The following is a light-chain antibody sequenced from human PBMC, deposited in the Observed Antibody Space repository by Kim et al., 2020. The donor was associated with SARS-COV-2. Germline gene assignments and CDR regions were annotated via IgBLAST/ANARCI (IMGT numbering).Light chain of an antibody. Sequence: GTPGHMVTISCNSAIDTNYGYWYQRLPGTAPTLLIYRNDQRPSGVPDRFSGSKSGTSASLAISGLRPEDEADYFCAPSDDTLRGPVFGGGTKLTVL. CDR3: APSDDTLRGPV. CDR2: RND. CDR1: NSAIDTNY. J-gene: IGLJ3*02. V-gene: IGLV1-47*01.